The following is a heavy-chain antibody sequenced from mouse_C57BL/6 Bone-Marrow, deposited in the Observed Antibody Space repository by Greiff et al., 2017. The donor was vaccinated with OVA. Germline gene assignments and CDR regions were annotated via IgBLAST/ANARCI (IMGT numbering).Heavy chain of an antibody. CDR3: ARAGSPFYFDY. CDR1: GFTFSSYA. J-gene: IGHJ2*01. CDR2: ISDGGSYT. V-gene: IGHV5-4*01. Sequence: EVQRVESGGGLVKPGGSLKLSCAASGFTFSSYAMYWVRQTPEKRLEWVATISDGGSYTNYPDNVKGRVTLSRDNAKTHLYMQMIHLKADDTAMYYCARAGSPFYFDYWVQGTTLTVSS.